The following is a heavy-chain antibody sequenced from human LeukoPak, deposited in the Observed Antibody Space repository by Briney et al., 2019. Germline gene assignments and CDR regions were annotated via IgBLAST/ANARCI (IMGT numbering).Heavy chain of an antibody. V-gene: IGHV4-34*01. J-gene: IGHJ4*02. CDR1: GGSFSGYY. CDR3: ASYSSSWSPFDY. D-gene: IGHD6-13*01. CDR2: INHSGST. Sequence: PSETLSLTCAVYGGSFSGYYWSWIRQPPGKGLEWIGEINHSGSTSYNPSLKSRVTISVDTSKNQFSLKLSSVTAADTAVYYCASYSSSWSPFDYWGQGTLVTVSS.